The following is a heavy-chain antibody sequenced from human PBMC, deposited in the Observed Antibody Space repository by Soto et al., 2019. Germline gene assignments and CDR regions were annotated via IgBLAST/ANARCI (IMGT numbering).Heavy chain of an antibody. D-gene: IGHD1-26*01. CDR1: GFTFSGYG. CDR3: ARDLGYGMDV. J-gene: IGHJ6*02. Sequence: GSLRLSCAASGFTFSGYGMHWVRQAAGKGLEWVAVIWYDGSNKYYADSVKGRFTISRDNSKNTLYLQMNSLRAKDTAAYYCARDLGYGMDVWGQGTTVTVSS. CDR2: IWYDGSNK. V-gene: IGHV3-33*01.